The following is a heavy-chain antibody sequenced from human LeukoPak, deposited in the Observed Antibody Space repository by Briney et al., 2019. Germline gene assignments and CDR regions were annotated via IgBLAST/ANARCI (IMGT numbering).Heavy chain of an antibody. CDR2: IYYSGST. CDR1: GGSISSSSYY. CDR3: ASLRGYSGYASQGY. J-gene: IGHJ4*02. Sequence: PSETLSLTCTVSGGSISSSSYYWGWIRQPPGKGLEWIGSIYYSGSTYYNPSLRSRVTISVDTSKNQFSLKLSSVTAADTAVYYCASLRGYSGYASQGYWGQGTLVTVSS. D-gene: IGHD5-12*01. V-gene: IGHV4-39*01.